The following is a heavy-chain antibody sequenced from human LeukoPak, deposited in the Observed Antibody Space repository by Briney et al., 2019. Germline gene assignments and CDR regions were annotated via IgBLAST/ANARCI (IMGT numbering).Heavy chain of an antibody. J-gene: IGHJ4*02. CDR2: INHSGST. Sequence: SETLSLTCAVYGGPFSGYYWSWIRQPPGKGLEWIGEINHSGSTNYNPSLKSRVTISVDTSKNQFSLKLSSVTAADTAVYYCARLRWGFDYWGQGTLVTVSS. V-gene: IGHV4-34*01. CDR1: GGPFSGYY. D-gene: IGHD7-27*01. CDR3: ARLRWGFDY.